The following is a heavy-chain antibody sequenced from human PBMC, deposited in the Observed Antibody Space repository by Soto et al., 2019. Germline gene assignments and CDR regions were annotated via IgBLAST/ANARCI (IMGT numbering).Heavy chain of an antibody. V-gene: IGHV4-39*01. D-gene: IGHD2-2*01. Sequence: QLQLQESGPGLVKPSETLSLTCTVSSASISSSSYTWGWIRQPPGKGLEWIGSIYYSGTTYYNPSRNSRATVSVDTSKNQFSRQVTSVTAADTAVYYCARLHGYCISSSCHGHYAMDVWGQGTTVTVSS. CDR3: ARLHGYCISSSCHGHYAMDV. CDR2: IYYSGTT. J-gene: IGHJ6*02. CDR1: SASISSSSYT.